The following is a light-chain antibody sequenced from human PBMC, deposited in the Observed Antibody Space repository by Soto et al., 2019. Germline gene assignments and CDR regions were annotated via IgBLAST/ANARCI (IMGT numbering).Light chain of an antibody. CDR2: TAS. CDR1: QSVSRNY. CDR3: QQYSRAPIT. Sequence: ESVLPQSPGTLSLSPGEGATLSCRASQSVSRNYLAWYQQKPGQAPRLLIYTASRRATDIPDRFSGSGSGTDFTLTISRLEPEDSAVYYCQQYSRAPITFGQGTRLEIK. J-gene: IGKJ5*01. V-gene: IGKV3-20*01.